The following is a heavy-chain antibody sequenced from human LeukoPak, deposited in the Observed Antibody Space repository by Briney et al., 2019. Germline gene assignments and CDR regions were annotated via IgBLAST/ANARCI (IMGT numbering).Heavy chain of an antibody. Sequence: SETLSLTCTVSGYSISSGYYWGWIRQPPGKGLEWIGSIYHSGSTYYNPSLKSRVTISVDTSKNQFSLKLSSVTAADTAVYYCARGGSSSSYYYYYYYMDVWGKGTTVTISS. CDR2: IYHSGST. CDR1: GYSISSGYY. D-gene: IGHD6-6*01. CDR3: ARGGSSSSYYYYYYYMDV. V-gene: IGHV4-38-2*02. J-gene: IGHJ6*03.